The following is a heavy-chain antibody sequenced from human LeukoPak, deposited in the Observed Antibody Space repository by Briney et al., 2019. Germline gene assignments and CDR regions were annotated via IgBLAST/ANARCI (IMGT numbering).Heavy chain of an antibody. V-gene: IGHV3-66*01. CDR1: GFTFSSYG. CDR2: IYSGGST. CDR3: ARDNYYYYMDV. J-gene: IGHJ6*03. Sequence: GGTLRLSCAASGFTFSSYGMSWVRQAPGKGLEWVSVIYSGGSTYYADSVKGRFTISRDNSKNTLYLQMNSLRAEDTAVYYCARDNYYYYMDVWGKGTTVTISS.